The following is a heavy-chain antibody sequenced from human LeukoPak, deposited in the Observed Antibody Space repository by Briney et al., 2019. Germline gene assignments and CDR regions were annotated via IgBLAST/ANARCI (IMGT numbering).Heavy chain of an antibody. J-gene: IGHJ4*02. V-gene: IGHV3-33*06. CDR1: GFTFSSYG. Sequence: PGRSLRLSCAASGFTFSSYGMHWVRQAPGKGLEWVAVIWYDGSNKYYADSVKGRFTISRDNSKNTLYLQTNSLRAEDTAVYYCAKGETTVTTYLDYWGQGTLVTVSS. CDR2: IWYDGSNK. D-gene: IGHD4-17*01. CDR3: AKGETTVTTYLDY.